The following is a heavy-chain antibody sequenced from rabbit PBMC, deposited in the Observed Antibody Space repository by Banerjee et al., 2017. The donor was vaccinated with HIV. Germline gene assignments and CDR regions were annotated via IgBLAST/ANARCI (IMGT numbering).Heavy chain of an antibody. V-gene: IGHV1S43*01. CDR3: ARDATGSRPVYFNL. Sequence: QQQLEESGGGLVKPGGTLTLTCKASGIDFSSYYYMCWVRQAPGKGLELIACIYTTSGTTWYASWAKGRFTISKTSSTTVTLQMTSLTAADTATYFCARDATGSRPVYFNLWGPGTLVTVS. CDR2: IYTTSGTT. J-gene: IGHJ4*01. D-gene: IGHD4-2*01. CDR1: GIDFSSYYY.